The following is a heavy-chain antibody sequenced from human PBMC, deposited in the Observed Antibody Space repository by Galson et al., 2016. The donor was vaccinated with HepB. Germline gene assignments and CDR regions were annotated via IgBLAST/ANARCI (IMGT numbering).Heavy chain of an antibody. CDR3: ARSGYSYGGDS. CDR2: IYHSGST. Sequence: SETLSLTCGVSGGSVNSSNWWTWVRQPPGKGLEWIGEIYHSGSTNYNPSLKSRVTMSVDKSKNQFSLNLSSVTAADTAVYYCARSGYSYGGDSWGQGTLVTVSS. J-gene: IGHJ4*02. D-gene: IGHD5-18*01. CDR1: GGSVNSSNW. V-gene: IGHV4-4*02.